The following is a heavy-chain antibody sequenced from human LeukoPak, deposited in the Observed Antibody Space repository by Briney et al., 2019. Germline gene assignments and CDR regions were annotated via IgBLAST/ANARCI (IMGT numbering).Heavy chain of an antibody. V-gene: IGHV4-34*01. D-gene: IGHD3-9*01. CDR1: GGSLSGYF. CDR3: PRGRLDYYYMDV. CDR2: IHHTGAT. J-gene: IGHJ6*03. Sequence: PSETLSLTCAVYGGSLSGYFWRWIRQPPGKGLEWIGEIHHTGATNYKPSLKSRVSISLDMSKNQLSLEMRSVTAADTAVYYCPRGRLDYYYMDVWGRGTTVTVSS.